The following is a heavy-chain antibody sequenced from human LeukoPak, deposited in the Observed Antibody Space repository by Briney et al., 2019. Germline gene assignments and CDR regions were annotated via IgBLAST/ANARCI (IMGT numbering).Heavy chain of an antibody. CDR2: ISGNGGST. V-gene: IGHV3-23*01. J-gene: IGHJ4*02. D-gene: IGHD3-10*01. Sequence: GGSLRLSCAASGFTFSTYAMSWVRQAPGKGLEWVSSISGNGGSTYYADSVKGRFTISRDNSNNTLHLHLHSLRADDTAVYYCARDGLWLGESQYYFEYWGQGTLVTASS. CDR3: ARDGLWLGESQYYFEY. CDR1: GFTFSTYA.